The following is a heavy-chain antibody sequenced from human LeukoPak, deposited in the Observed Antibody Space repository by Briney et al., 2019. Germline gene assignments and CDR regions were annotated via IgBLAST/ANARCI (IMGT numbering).Heavy chain of an antibody. CDR2: INVDGSAT. D-gene: IGHD4-23*01. Sequence: GGSLRLSCVASGFTLSSYRMHWVRHAPGKGLVWVSRINVDGSATNYADSVKGRVTISRDNAKNTLYLQVNSLRVEDTAVYFCARENSRLLDYWGQGTLVTVSS. J-gene: IGHJ4*02. CDR1: GFTLSSYR. CDR3: ARENSRLLDY. V-gene: IGHV3-74*01.